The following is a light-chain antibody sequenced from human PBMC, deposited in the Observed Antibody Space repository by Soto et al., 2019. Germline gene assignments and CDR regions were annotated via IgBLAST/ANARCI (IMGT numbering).Light chain of an antibody. J-gene: IGKJ1*01. Sequence: DIQMTQSPSTLSASVGDRVTITCRASQSISSWLAWYQQKPGKAPKLLIYKASSLESGVPSRFSGSGSGTEFPLTIGSLKPDDFAPYSCQQYKIYLWTFAQGPK. CDR2: KAS. CDR3: QQYKIYLWT. CDR1: QSISSW. V-gene: IGKV1-5*03.